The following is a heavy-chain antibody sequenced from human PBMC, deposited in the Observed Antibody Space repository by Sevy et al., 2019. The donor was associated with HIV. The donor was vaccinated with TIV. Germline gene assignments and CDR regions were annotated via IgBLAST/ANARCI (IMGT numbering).Heavy chain of an antibody. CDR2: MWFEGSNT. Sequence: GGSLRLSCAASGFTFSTYGMHWVRQAPGKGLEWVAVMWFEGSNTYYADSVKGRFTITRDIAKKTLHLQMNSLRAEDTAVYYCARDLEFYDYGDYGPAFMPDYWGQGTLVTVSS. J-gene: IGHJ4*02. CDR3: ARDLEFYDYGDYGPAFMPDY. CDR1: GFTFSTYG. D-gene: IGHD4-17*01. V-gene: IGHV3-33*01.